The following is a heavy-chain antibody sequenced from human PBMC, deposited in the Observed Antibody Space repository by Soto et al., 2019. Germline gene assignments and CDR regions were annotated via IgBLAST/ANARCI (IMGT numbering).Heavy chain of an antibody. CDR3: ARVRVVVRLYYYFVMDV. Sequence: SETLSLTXAVXXGXFSGXYXXWIRQPPGKGLEWIGEINHSGSTNYNPSLKSRVSISVDTSKNQFSLKLSSVTAADTAVFYCARVRVVVRLYYYFVMDVWGQGTTVTVSS. CDR2: INHSGST. V-gene: IGHV4-34*01. D-gene: IGHD3-22*01. CDR1: XGXFSGXY. J-gene: IGHJ6*02.